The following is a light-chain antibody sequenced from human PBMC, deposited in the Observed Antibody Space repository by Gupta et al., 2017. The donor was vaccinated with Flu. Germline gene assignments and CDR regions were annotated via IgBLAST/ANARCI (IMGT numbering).Light chain of an antibody. Sequence: PATLSLSPGERATLSCTASQTVGTFLAWYQQKPNQPPRLLIYDASNRAPAIPARFSGSGSGTDFILTISALEPDDSAIYYCQQRFDSWTFGQGTKVEIK. V-gene: IGKV3-11*01. J-gene: IGKJ1*01. CDR1: QTVGTF. CDR3: QQRFDSWT. CDR2: DAS.